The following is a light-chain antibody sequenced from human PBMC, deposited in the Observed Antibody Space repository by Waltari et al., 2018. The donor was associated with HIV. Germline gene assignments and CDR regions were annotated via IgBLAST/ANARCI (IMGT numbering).Light chain of an antibody. V-gene: IGLV2-18*02. CDR1: SSDVGCYHL. CDR2: AVT. CDR3: SSFTSSSTVV. J-gene: IGLJ3*02. Sequence: QSALTHPPSVSGSPGQSVPISCTGTSSDVGCYHLISWYHQSPGTAPKLMVYAVTYRPSGVPERFSGSKSGNTASLTISGLQAEDEADYYCSSFTSSSTVVFGGGTKLTVL.